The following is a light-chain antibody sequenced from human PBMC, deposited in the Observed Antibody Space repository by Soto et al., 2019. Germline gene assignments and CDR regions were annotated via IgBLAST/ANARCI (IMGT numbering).Light chain of an antibody. J-gene: IGKJ5*01. V-gene: IGKV3-15*01. CDR2: ATS. Sequence: EIVMTQSPATPSVSPGERDTHSCRARQSVSTNLAWYQQKPGQAPRLLIYATSTRATGIPDRFTGSGSGTEFTLTISSLQSEDFAVYHCQQYDNKPPITFGQGTRLEIK. CDR3: QQYDNKPPIT. CDR1: QSVSTN.